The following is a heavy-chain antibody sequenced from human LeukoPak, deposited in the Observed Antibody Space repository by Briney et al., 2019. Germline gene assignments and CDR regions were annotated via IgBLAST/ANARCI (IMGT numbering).Heavy chain of an antibody. V-gene: IGHV5-10-1*01. CDR3: ARIRDGGNSHDASDV. CDR2: IDPSDSYT. J-gene: IGHJ3*01. D-gene: IGHD4-23*01. Sequence: GESLKISCKASGYTYTKHWITWVRQMPEKGLDWMGRIDPSDSYTIYSPSFQGHVTTSSDKPIAIAYLQWSSLKASDTAMYYCARIRDGGNSHDASDVWGQGTLVTVSS. CDR1: GYTYTKHW.